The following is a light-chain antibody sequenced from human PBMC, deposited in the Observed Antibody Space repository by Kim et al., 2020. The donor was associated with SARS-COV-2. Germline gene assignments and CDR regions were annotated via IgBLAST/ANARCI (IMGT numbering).Light chain of an antibody. Sequence: SPGEMSTRSCRASQSVSSSYLAWYQQKPGQAPRLLIYGASSRATGIPDRFSGSGSGTDFTLTISRLEPEDFAVYYCQQYGSSPPTFGQGTKVDIK. V-gene: IGKV3-20*01. CDR1: QSVSSSY. CDR3: QQYGSSPPT. J-gene: IGKJ1*01. CDR2: GAS.